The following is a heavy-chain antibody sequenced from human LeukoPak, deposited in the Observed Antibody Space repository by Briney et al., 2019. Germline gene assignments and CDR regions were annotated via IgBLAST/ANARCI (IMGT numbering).Heavy chain of an antibody. CDR2: ISSSSSYI. Sequence: GSLRLSCAASGFTFSSYSMNWVRQAPGKGLEWVSSISSSSSYIYYADSVKGRFTISRDSSKETLYLQMNGLTADDTALYYCASLGGASRGCWGQGTLVTVSS. CDR1: GFTFSSYS. V-gene: IGHV3-21*01. D-gene: IGHD3-3*01. CDR3: ASLGGASRGC. J-gene: IGHJ4*02.